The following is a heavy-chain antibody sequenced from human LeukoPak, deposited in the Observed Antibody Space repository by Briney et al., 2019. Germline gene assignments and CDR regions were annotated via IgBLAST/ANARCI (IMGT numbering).Heavy chain of an antibody. CDR2: IHSDGSST. J-gene: IGHJ5*02. V-gene: IGHV3-74*01. CDR1: GFTFRTYW. CDR3: LKNGGNPRKGFPP. Sequence: GGSLRLSCAASGFTFRTYWMHWVRQAPGKGLVWVSRIHSDGSSTSYADFVKGRFTISRDNAKNTLYLHMNSLRAEDTAVYYLLKNGGNPRKGFPPWGQGTLVTVSS. D-gene: IGHD1-14*01.